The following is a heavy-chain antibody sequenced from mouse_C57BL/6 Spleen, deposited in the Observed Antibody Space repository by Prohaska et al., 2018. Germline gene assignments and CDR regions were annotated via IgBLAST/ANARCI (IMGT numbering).Heavy chain of an antibody. D-gene: IGHD4-1*01. CDR1: GYTFTSYW. CDR3: ARRLGYAMDY. J-gene: IGHJ4*01. V-gene: IGHV1-59*01. CDR2: IDPSDSYT. Sequence: QVQLQQPGAELVRPGTSVKLSCKASGYTFTSYWMHWVMQRPGQGLEWIGVIDPSDSYTNYHQKFKGKATLTVDTSSSTAYMQLSSLTSEDSAVYYCARRLGYAMDYWGQGTSVTVSS.